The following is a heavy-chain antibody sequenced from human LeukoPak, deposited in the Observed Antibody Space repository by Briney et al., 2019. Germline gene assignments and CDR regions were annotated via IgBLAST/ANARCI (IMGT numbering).Heavy chain of an antibody. V-gene: IGHV3-74*01. D-gene: IGHD2-8*01. Sequence: GGSLRLSCAASGVFFSSKWKHWGCQRPGPGLMWVSRINTDGRATSYADSVKGRFTISRDNAENTLYLQMNSLRAEDTAVYFCTRSNGDAFYFDFWGQETLVTVSS. CDR1: GVFFSSKW. CDR2: INTDGRAT. CDR3: TRSNGDAFYFDF. J-gene: IGHJ4*02.